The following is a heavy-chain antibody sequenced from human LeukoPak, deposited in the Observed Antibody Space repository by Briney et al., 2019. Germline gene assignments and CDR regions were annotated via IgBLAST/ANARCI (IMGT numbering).Heavy chain of an antibody. J-gene: IGHJ4*02. D-gene: IGHD2-15*01. CDR2: IYYSGST. CDR3: ARGGYCGGGSCYYDY. Sequence: SETLSLTCTVSGVSISGYFWTWLRQPPGKGLEWIGYIYYSGSTNYNPSLKSRVTISVDTSKSQFSLKLSSVTAADTAVYYCARGGYCGGGSCYYDYWGQGTLVTVSS. CDR1: GVSISGYF. V-gene: IGHV4-59*01.